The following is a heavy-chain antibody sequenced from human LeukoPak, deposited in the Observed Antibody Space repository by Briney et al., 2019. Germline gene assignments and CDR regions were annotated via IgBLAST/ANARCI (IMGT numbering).Heavy chain of an antibody. CDR3: TTSESGFDY. D-gene: IGHD1-26*01. V-gene: IGHV3-15*01. CDR1: GMTLSNYA. J-gene: IGHJ4*02. CDR2: IKSKTDGGTT. Sequence: GGSLRLSCVVSGMTLSNYAMSWVRQAPGKGLEWVGRIKSKTDGGTTDYAAPVKGRFTISRDDSKNTLYLQMNSLKTEDTAVYYCTTSESGFDYWGQGTLVTVSS.